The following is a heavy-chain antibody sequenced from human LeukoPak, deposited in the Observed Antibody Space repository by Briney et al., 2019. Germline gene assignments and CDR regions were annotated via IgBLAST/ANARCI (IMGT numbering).Heavy chain of an antibody. CDR1: GFTFTSYG. CDR2: TRYDKSDI. D-gene: IGHD2-2*01. CDR3: VRGTATHQYSFDY. J-gene: IGHJ4*02. V-gene: IGHV3-30*02. Sequence: GGSLRLSCAASGFTFTSYGMHWVRQAPGKGLEWVALTRYDKSDIYYADSVKGRFTISRDNSKNILYLQMNSLRAEDTAVYFRVRGTATHQYSFDYWGQGTLVTVSS.